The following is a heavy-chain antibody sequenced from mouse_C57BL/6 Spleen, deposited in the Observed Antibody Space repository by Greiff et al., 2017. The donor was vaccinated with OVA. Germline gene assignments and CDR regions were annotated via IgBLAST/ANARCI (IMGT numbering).Heavy chain of an antibody. D-gene: IGHD1-1*01. V-gene: IGHV1-80*01. J-gene: IGHJ1*03. CDR1: GYAFSSYW. CDR3: ARERYYGSSYDWYFDV. Sequence: QVQLQQSGAELVKPGASVKISCKASGYAFSSYWMNWVKQRPGKGLEWIGQIYPGDGDTNYNGKFKGKATLTADKSSSTAYMQLSSLTSEDSAVYFCARERYYGSSYDWYFDVWGTGTTVTVSS. CDR2: IYPGDGDT.